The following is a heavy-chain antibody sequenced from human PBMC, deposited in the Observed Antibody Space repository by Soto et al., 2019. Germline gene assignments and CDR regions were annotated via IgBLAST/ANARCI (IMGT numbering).Heavy chain of an antibody. D-gene: IGHD2-15*01. V-gene: IGHV3-53*02. J-gene: IGHJ6*02. CDR3: ARDTLLSRRGMDV. CDR2: IHSGGRT. Sequence: EVQLVETGGGLIQPGGSLRLSCAASGLSVSNNYMSWVRQAPGKGLEWVSIIHSGGRTYYADTVRGRFTISRDNSKNTLYLQMDSLRAEDTAVYYCARDTLLSRRGMDVWGQGTTVTVSS. CDR1: GLSVSNNY.